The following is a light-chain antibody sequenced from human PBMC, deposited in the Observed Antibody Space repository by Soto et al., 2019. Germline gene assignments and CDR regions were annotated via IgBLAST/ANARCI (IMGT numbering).Light chain of an antibody. Sequence: QSVLTQPASVSGSPGQSITISCTGTSSDVGTYDLVSWYQHHPGAAPKLMIYEATRRPSGISNRFSGSKSGNTASLTISGLQAEDEADCYCCSFAGSNSWVFGGGTQLTVL. CDR1: SSDVGTYDL. V-gene: IGLV2-23*01. CDR2: EAT. CDR3: CSFAGSNSWV. J-gene: IGLJ3*02.